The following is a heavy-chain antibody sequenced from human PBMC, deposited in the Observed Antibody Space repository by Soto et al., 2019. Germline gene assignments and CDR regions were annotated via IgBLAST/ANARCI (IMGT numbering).Heavy chain of an antibody. V-gene: IGHV2-5*02. CDR1: GFSLSTSGVG. J-gene: IGHJ1*01. CDR2: IYWDDDE. Sequence: QITLKESGPTLVEPTQTLTLTCTFSGFSLSTSGVGVGWIRQPPGKALEWLAVIYWDDDERYSPSLKSSLTITKDTSKNQVVLTMTNVDPVDTATYYCAHGVGSGNSAYFQHWGQGTLVTVSS. D-gene: IGHD3-3*01. CDR3: AHGVGSGNSAYFQH.